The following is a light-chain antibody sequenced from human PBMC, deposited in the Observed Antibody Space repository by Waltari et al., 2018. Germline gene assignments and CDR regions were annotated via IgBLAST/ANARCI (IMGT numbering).Light chain of an antibody. CDR3: QHYVRLPAT. J-gene: IGKJ1*01. CDR1: QRVSRA. V-gene: IGKV3-20*01. Sequence: EIVLTQSPGSLSSSPGERVTLLCRASQRVSRALAWHQQKPGQAPRLLIFGAAKRATGIPDRFSGSGAGTDFSLTISRLEPEDCAVYYCQHYVRLPATFGRGTKVEIK. CDR2: GAA.